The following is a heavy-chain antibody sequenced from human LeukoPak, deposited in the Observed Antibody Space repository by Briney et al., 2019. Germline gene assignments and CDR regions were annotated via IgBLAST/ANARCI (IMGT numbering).Heavy chain of an antibody. CDR3: ARDLAYKYGSDS. CDR1: GFSFSNYD. J-gene: IGHJ5*01. V-gene: IGHV3-48*04. D-gene: IGHD3-10*01. Sequence: PGGSLRLSCAASGFSFSNYDMSWVRQVPGKGLEWISYISSSSDTIDYADSVKGRFIISRDNAKKSLYVQMNSLRAEDTAVYYCARDLAYKYGSDSCGQGTLVTVSS. CDR2: ISSSSDTI.